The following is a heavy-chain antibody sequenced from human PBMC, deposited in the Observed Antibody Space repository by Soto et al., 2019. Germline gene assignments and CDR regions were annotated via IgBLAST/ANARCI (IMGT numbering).Heavy chain of an antibody. J-gene: IGHJ5*02. D-gene: IGHD3-10*01. CDR2: IYYSGST. V-gene: IGHV4-31*03. CDR3: AREEVAYFGSGSHNWFDP. CDR1: GGSISSGGYY. Sequence: SETLSLTCTVSGGSISSGGYYWSWIRQHPGKGLEWIGYIYYSGSTYYNPSLKSRVTISVDTSKNQFSLKLSSVTAADTAMYYCAREEVAYFGSGSHNWFDPWGQGTLVTVSS.